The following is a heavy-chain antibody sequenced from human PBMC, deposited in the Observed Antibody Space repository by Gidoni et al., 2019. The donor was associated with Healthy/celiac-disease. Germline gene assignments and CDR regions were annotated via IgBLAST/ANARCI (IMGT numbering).Heavy chain of an antibody. CDR3: ARHKDGDYGEYYCDY. Sequence: SQTCTVCGGSISSSSYYWGWIRQPPGKGLEWIGSIYYSGSTYYNPSLKSRVTISVDTSKNQFSLKLSSVTAADTAVYYCARHKDGDYGEYYCDYWGQGTLVTVSS. D-gene: IGHD4-17*01. V-gene: IGHV4-39*01. CDR1: GGSISSSSYY. CDR2: IYYSGST. J-gene: IGHJ4*02.